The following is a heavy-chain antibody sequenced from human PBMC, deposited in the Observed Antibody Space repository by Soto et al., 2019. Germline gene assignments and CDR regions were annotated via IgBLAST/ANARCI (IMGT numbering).Heavy chain of an antibody. V-gene: IGHV1-69*13. CDR3: ARCYIGDSELGSYYYGMDV. D-gene: IGHD4-17*01. Sequence: ASVKVSCKASGGTFSSYAISWVRQAPGQGLEWMGGIIPIFGTANYAQKFQGRVTIAADESTSTAYMELSSLRSEDTAVYYCARCYIGDSELGSYYYGMDVWGQGTTVTVSS. CDR1: GGTFSSYA. CDR2: IIPIFGTA. J-gene: IGHJ6*02.